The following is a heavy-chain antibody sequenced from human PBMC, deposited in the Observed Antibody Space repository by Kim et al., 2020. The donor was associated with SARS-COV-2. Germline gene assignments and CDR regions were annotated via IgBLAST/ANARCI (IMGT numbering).Heavy chain of an antibody. CDR2: NNTNTGNP. CDR1: GYTFTSYA. J-gene: IGHJ6*02. D-gene: IGHD3-3*01. CDR3: ARDPGVSTIFGVVIRNPNYYGMDV. V-gene: IGHV7-4-1*02. Sequence: ASVKVSCKASGYTFTSYAMNWVRQAPGQGLEWMGWNNTNTGNPTYAQGFTGRFVFSLDTSVSTAYLQISSLKAEETAEYYCARDPGVSTIFGVVIRNPNYYGMDVGGQGTTVTVSS.